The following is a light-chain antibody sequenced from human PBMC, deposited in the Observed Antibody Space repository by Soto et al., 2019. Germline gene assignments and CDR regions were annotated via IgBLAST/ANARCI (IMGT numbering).Light chain of an antibody. Sequence: QSALTQPPSASGSPGQSVTISCTGTSSDVGGYNYVSWYQQHPGKAPKLMIYEVSKRPSGVPDRFSGSKSGNTASLTVSGPQAGDEADYYGSSIAGSNLGVFGTGTKVTVL. CDR2: EVS. CDR1: SSDVGGYNY. CDR3: SSIAGSNLGV. V-gene: IGLV2-8*01. J-gene: IGLJ1*01.